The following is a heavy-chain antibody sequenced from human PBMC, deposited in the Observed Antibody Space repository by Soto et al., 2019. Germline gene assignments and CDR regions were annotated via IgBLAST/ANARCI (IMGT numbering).Heavy chain of an antibody. V-gene: IGHV1-46*01. CDR3: ARGERNVDTARYYYYGRDV. Sequence: ASVKVSCKASGGTFSSYAISWVRQAPGQGLEWMGIINPSGGSTSYAQKFQGRVTMTRDTSTSTVYMELSSLRSEDTAVYYCARGERNVDTARYYYYGRDVGGKGTTVTVPS. D-gene: IGHD5-18*01. CDR1: GGTFSSYA. CDR2: INPSGGST. J-gene: IGHJ6*04.